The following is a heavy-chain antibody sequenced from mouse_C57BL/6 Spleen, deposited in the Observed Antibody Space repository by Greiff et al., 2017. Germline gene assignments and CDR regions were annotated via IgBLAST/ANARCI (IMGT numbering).Heavy chain of an antibody. D-gene: IGHD2-13*01. J-gene: IGHJ4*01. CDR3: AEGGDVGHYYAVGY. CDR1: GFSLTSYG. V-gene: IGHV2-5*01. CDR2: IWRGGST. Sequence: VQLQQSGPGLVQPSQSLSITCTVSGFSLTSYGVHWVRQSPGKGLEWLGVIWRGGSTDYNAAFMSRLSITKDNSKRHVFFTMNSLQADDTAIYNCAEGGDVGHYYAVGYWGQGTTVTVSS.